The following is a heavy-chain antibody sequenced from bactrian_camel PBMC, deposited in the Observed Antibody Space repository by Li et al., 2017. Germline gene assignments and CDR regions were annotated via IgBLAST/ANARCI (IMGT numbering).Heavy chain of an antibody. V-gene: IGHV3S40*01. CDR3: AADRSYLPFSRGRAGY. J-gene: IGHJ4*01. D-gene: IGHD5*01. Sequence: VQLVESGGGSVQAGGSLRLSCAVSGYRSNCMGWFRQAPGNEREGVAVIYTGGGSTVYADSVKGRFTISRDNAKNTVILQMDNLRPEDTAMYYCAADRSYLPFSRGRAGYWGQGTQVTVS. CDR1: GYRSNC. CDR2: IYTGGGST.